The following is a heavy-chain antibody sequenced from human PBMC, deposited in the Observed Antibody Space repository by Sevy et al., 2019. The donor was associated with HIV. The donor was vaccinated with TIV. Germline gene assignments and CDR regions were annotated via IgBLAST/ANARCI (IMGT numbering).Heavy chain of an antibody. D-gene: IGHD4-17*01. CDR1: GYTFTNYD. CDR3: ARRPGDYPKGYFDH. J-gene: IGHJ4*02. Sequence: ASVKVSCKASGYTFTNYDINWVRQATGQGLEWMAWMNPYSGNTGYAQKFQGRVTMTRNTSITTAYMELSSLRCEDTAVYYCARRPGDYPKGYFDHWGQGALVTVSS. CDR2: MNPYSGNT. V-gene: IGHV1-8*02.